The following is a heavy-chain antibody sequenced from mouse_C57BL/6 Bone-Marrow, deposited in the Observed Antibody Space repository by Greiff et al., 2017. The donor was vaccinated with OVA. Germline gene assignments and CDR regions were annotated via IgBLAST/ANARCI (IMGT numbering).Heavy chain of an antibody. CDR2: IWSGGST. CDR1: GFSLTSYG. J-gene: IGHJ4*01. V-gene: IGHV2-2*01. D-gene: IGHD1-1*01. Sequence: VQLQQSGPGLVQPSQSLSITCTVSGFSLTSYGVHWVRQSPGKGLEWLGVIWSGGSTDSNAAFISRLSISKDNSTSQVFFKMNSLQAEYTAIYYCAGNGPHYYGSSCLDYWGQGTSVTVSS. CDR3: AGNGPHYYGSSCLDY.